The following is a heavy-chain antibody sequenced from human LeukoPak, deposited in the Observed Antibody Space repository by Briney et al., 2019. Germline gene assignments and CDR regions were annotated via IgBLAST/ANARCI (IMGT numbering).Heavy chain of an antibody. J-gene: IGHJ4*02. CDR2: IYISGTT. CDR3: ARGYWFYFDY. D-gene: IGHD2-8*02. Sequence: SETLSLTCTVSGGSISSGSYYWRWIRQPAGKGLEWIGRIYISGTTNYNPSLKSRVTISADTSKNQFSLKVTSVTAADTAVYYCARGYWFYFDYWGQGTLVTVSP. V-gene: IGHV4-61*02. CDR1: GGSISSGSYY.